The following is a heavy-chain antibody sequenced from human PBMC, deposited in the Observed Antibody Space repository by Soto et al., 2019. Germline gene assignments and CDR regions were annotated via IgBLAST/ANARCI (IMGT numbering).Heavy chain of an antibody. D-gene: IGHD3-10*01. CDR1: GGSISGYY. J-gene: IGHJ3*02. CDR3: ARRYGSAFDI. V-gene: IGHV4-59*08. CDR2: IYNSGST. Sequence: PSETLSLTCTVSGGSISGYYWSWIRQPPGKGLEWIGYIYNSGSTNYNPSLKSRVTISVDTSKSQFSLKLSSVTAADTAVYYCARRYGSAFDIWGQGTMVTVSS.